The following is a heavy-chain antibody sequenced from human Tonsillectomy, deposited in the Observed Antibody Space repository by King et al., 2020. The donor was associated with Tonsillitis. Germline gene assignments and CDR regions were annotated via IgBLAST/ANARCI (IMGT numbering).Heavy chain of an antibody. V-gene: IGHV4-39*01. CDR3: ARQGVPGGNDY. D-gene: IGHD2-2*01. J-gene: IGHJ4*02. CDR2: VYYSGST. CDR1: GDSISRRGYF. Sequence: QLQESGPGLVKPWETLSLTCTVSGDSISRRGYFWGWIRQPPGKGLEWVAGVYYSGSTYYNPSLKSRVTASVDTPKNQFSLHLNSVTAADTAVYYCARQGVPGGNDYWGQGTLVTVSS.